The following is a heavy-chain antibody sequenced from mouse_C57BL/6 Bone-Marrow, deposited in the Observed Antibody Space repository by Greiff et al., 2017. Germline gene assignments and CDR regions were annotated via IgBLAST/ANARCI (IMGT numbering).Heavy chain of an antibody. CDR1: GYTFTDYY. D-gene: IGHD2-5*01. J-gene: IGHJ3*01. V-gene: IGHV1-76*01. CDR3: ETYYSNSFAY. CDR2: IYPGSGNT. Sequence: QVQLQQSGAELVRPGASVKLSCKASGYTFTDYYINWVKQRPGQGLEWIARIYPGSGNTYYNEKFKGKATLTAEKSSSTAYMQLSSLTSEDSAVYFCETYYSNSFAYWGQGTLVTVSA.